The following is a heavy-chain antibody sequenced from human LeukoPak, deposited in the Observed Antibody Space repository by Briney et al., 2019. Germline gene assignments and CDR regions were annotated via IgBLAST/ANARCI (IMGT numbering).Heavy chain of an antibody. J-gene: IGHJ6*02. CDR2: IYYSGST. V-gene: IGHV4-59*08. CDR3: ASLYGDYRRENYYYYGMDV. D-gene: IGHD4-17*01. CDR1: GGSISSYY. Sequence: PSETLSLTCTVSGGSISSYYWSWIRQPPGKGLEWIGYIYYSGSTNYNPSLKSRVTISVDTSKNQFSVKLSSVTAADTAVYCSASLYGDYRRENYYYYGMDVWGQGTTVTVSS.